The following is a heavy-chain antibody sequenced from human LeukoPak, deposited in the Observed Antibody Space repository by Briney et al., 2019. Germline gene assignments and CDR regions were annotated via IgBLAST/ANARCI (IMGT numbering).Heavy chain of an antibody. V-gene: IGHV3-11*05. J-gene: IGHJ5*02. CDR2: ISPSTTHT. D-gene: IGHD1-26*01. CDR3: ARGGHGAADQ. Sequence: GGSLRLSCAASGFTVGNNYMSWVRQAPGKGLEWLSYISPSTTHTNYADSVKGRFTISRDNAKNLLFLQMNSLRAEDTAVYYCARGGHGAADQWGQGTLVIVSS. CDR1: GFTVGNNY.